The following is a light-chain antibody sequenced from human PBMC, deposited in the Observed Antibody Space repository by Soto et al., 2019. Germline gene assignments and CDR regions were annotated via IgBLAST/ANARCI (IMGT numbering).Light chain of an antibody. V-gene: IGKV1-27*01. CDR1: QGIYNY. J-gene: IGKJ2*01. Sequence: DIQMTQSPSSLSASVGDRVTITCRASQGIYNYLAWYQQKPGKVPKLLIFAASILHSGVPSRFSGSGSGKDFTLTISSLQPEDAATYYCQKHNGAPFTFGQGTKLEIK. CDR2: AAS. CDR3: QKHNGAPFT.